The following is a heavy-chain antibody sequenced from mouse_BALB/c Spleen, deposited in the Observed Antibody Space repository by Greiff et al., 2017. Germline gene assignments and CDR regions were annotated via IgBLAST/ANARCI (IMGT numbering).Heavy chain of an antibody. J-gene: IGHJ2*01. CDR2: ISNGGGST. CDR3: ARHDGYYGFDY. D-gene: IGHD2-3*01. Sequence: EVQVVESGGGLVQPGGSLKLSCAASGFTFSSYTMSWVRQTPEKRLEWVAYISNGGGSTYYPDTVKGRFTISRDNAKNTLYLQMSSLKSEDTAMYYCARHDGYYGFDYWGQGTTLTVSS. CDR1: GFTFSSYT. V-gene: IGHV5-12-2*01.